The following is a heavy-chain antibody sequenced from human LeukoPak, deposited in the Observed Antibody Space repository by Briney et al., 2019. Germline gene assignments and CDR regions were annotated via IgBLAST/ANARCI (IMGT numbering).Heavy chain of an antibody. CDR3: ARLRLGELSPLDH. CDR2: ISYDGSNK. D-gene: IGHD3-16*02. CDR1: GFTFSSHG. Sequence: HPGGSLRLSCAASGFTFSSHGMNWVRQAPGKGLEWVAVISYDGSNKYYADSVKGRFTISRDNSKNTLYLQMNSLRAEDTAVYYCARLRLGELSPLDHWGQGTLVTVSS. J-gene: IGHJ4*02. V-gene: IGHV3-30*03.